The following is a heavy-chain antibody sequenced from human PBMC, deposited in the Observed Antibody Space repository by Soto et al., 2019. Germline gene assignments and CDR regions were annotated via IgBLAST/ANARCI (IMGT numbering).Heavy chain of an antibody. D-gene: IGHD6-13*01. Sequence: SETLSLTCIVSGESISGTLYYWGWIRQPPGKGLEWIGSIYYSGSTYYNPSLKSRVTISVDTSKNHFSLKLTSVTAADTAVYFCARPGGSGWLYLDSCGQGSQVTVSS. CDR1: GESISGTLYY. V-gene: IGHV4-39*02. CDR3: ARPGGSGWLYLDS. CDR2: IYYSGST. J-gene: IGHJ4*02.